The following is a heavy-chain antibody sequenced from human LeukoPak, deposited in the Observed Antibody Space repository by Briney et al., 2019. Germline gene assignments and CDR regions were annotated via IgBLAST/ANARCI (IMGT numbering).Heavy chain of an antibody. V-gene: IGHV3-33*01. J-gene: IGHJ3*02. CDR3: ARDRANYYVDAFDI. CDR2: IWYDGSNK. Sequence: GGPLRLSCAASGFTFSSYGMHWVRQAPGKGLEWVAVIWYDGSNKYYADSVKGRFTISRDNSKNTLYLQMNSLRAEDTAVYYCARDRANYYVDAFDIWGQGTTVTVSS. D-gene: IGHD1-26*01. CDR1: GFTFSSYG.